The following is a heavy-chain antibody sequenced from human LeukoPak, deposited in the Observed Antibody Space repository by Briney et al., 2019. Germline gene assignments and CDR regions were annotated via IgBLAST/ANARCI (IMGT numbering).Heavy chain of an antibody. Sequence: SETLSLTCAVSGASIDSHSWWSWVRQPPGKGLEWIGEIYHSGGANYKPSLKSRVTMTVDTSKNHFSLKLTSVTAADTAVYYCAYNRNFALDNWGQGTLVTVSS. CDR3: AYNRNFALDN. CDR1: GASIDSHSW. V-gene: IGHV4/OR15-8*01. D-gene: IGHD1-14*01. J-gene: IGHJ4*02. CDR2: IYHSGGA.